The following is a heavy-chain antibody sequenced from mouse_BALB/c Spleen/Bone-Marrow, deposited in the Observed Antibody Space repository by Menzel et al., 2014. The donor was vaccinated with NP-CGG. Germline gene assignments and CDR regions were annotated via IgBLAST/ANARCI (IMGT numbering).Heavy chain of an antibody. CDR3: ARYLHYYGSSYGYFDV. CDR1: GYTFTSYW. CDR2: INPSNGRT. V-gene: IGHV1S81*02. D-gene: IGHD1-1*01. J-gene: IGHJ1*01. Sequence: VKLQESGAELVKPGASVKLSCKASGYTFTSYWMHWVKQRPGQGLEWIGEINPSNGRTNYNEKFKCKATLTVDKSSSTAYMQLSSLTSEDSAVYYCARYLHYYGSSYGYFDVWGAGTTVTVSS.